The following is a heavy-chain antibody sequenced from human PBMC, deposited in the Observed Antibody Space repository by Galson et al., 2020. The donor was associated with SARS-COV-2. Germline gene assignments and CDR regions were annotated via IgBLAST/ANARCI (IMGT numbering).Heavy chain of an antibody. D-gene: IGHD1-26*01. CDR2: IWYDGSNK. V-gene: IGHV3-33*01. CDR1: GFTFSSYG. J-gene: IGHJ4*02. CDR3: ARDGIVGATTGLDY. Sequence: GESLKISCAASGFTFSSYGMHWVRQAPGKGLEWVAVIWYDGSNKYYADSVKGRFTISRDNSKNTLYLQMNSLRAEDMAVYYCARDGIVGATTGLDYWGQGTLVTVSS.